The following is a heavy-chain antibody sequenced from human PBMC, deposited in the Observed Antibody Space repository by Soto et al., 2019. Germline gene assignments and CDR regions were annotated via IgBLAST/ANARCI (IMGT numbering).Heavy chain of an antibody. CDR1: GGSISSYY. Sequence: LCGGSISSYYWSWIRQPAGKGMEWIGRIHTTDGTNYNPSLKSRVTMSIDTSNNRFSLKLSSLTAADTAVYYCARALSSAAGLYFDFWGQGTLVTVSS. D-gene: IGHD6-13*01. J-gene: IGHJ4*02. V-gene: IGHV4-4*07. CDR2: IHTTDGT. CDR3: ARALSSAAGLYFDF.